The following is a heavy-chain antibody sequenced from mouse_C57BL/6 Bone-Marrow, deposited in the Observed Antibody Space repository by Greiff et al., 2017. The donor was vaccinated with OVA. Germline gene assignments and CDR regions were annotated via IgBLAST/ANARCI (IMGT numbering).Heavy chain of an antibody. CDR2: IRNKANNHAT. Sequence: EVKVEESGGGLVQPGGSMKLSCAASGFTFSDAWMDWVRQSPEKGLEWVAEIRNKANNHATYYAESVKGRFTISRDDSKSSVYLQMNSLRAEDTGIYYCTRDDYDGRPWYFDVWGTGTTVTVSS. J-gene: IGHJ1*03. CDR3: TRDDYDGRPWYFDV. D-gene: IGHD2-4*01. CDR1: GFTFSDAW. V-gene: IGHV6-6*01.